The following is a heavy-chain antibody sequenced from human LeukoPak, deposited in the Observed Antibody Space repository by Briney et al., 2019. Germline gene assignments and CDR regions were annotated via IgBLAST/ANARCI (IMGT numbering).Heavy chain of an antibody. CDR3: ARALGVDWFDP. Sequence: PGRSLRLSCAAPGFTFSSYAMHWVRQAPGKGLERVAVISYDGSNKYYADSVKGRFTISRDNSKNTLYLQMNSLRAEDTAVYYCARALGVDWFDPWGQGTLVTVSS. V-gene: IGHV3-30*04. CDR2: ISYDGSNK. CDR1: GFTFSSYA. J-gene: IGHJ5*02. D-gene: IGHD3-10*01.